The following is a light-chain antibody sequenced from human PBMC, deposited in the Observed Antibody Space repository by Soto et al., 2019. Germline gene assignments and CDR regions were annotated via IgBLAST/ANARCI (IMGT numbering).Light chain of an antibody. J-gene: IGKJ1*01. CDR1: QSVSSN. Sequence: EIVMTQSPATLSVSPGERATLSCRASQSVSSNLAWYQQKPGQAPRLLIYGASTRATGIPARFSGGGSGTEFTLTISSLQSEDFAVYYCQQYNNWPPGRTFGQGTKVDIK. CDR3: QQYNNWPPGRT. CDR2: GAS. V-gene: IGKV3-15*01.